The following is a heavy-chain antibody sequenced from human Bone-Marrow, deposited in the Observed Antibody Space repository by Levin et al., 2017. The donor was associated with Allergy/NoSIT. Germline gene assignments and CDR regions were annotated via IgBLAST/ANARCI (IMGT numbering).Heavy chain of an antibody. CDR3: ARASHRTPGKVFYSGMDV. CDR1: GGTFNTYA. Sequence: TGESLKISCRASGGTFNTYAITWVRQAPGQGLEWMGGVTPPFVTPNYAQKFQARLTIISDASTSTVYMGLSSLTSEDAAVDYCARASHRTPGKVFYSGMDVWGQGTTVTVSS. J-gene: IGHJ6*02. D-gene: IGHD3-10*01. V-gene: IGHV1-69*01. CDR2: VTPPFVTP.